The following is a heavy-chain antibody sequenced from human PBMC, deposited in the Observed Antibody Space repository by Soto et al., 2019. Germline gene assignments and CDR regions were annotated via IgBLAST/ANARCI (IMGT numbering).Heavy chain of an antibody. Sequence: ESGGGLVQPGGSLRLSCAASGFIFSNYAMSWVRQAPGKGLEWVSAFSGTTSNTYYAASVKGRFTISRDNSKNTLYLQMNSLKAEDTALYYCAKGQRWELPFDYWGQGALVTVSS. J-gene: IGHJ4*02. CDR2: FSGTTSNT. CDR3: AKGQRWELPFDY. V-gene: IGHV3-23*01. D-gene: IGHD3-10*01. CDR1: GFIFSNYA.